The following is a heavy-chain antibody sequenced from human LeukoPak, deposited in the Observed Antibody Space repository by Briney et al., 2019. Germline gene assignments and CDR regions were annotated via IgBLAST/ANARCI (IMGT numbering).Heavy chain of an antibody. D-gene: IGHD6-19*01. CDR1: GGSISSYY. CDR3: ARELEGGSGWSIYWYFDL. Sequence: PSETLSLTCTVSGGSISSYYWSWIRQPAGKGLEWIGRIYTSGSTNYNPSLKSRVTMSVDTSKSQFSLKLNSVTAADTAVYYCARELEGGSGWSIYWYFDLWGRGTLVTVSS. J-gene: IGHJ2*01. CDR2: IYTSGST. V-gene: IGHV4-4*07.